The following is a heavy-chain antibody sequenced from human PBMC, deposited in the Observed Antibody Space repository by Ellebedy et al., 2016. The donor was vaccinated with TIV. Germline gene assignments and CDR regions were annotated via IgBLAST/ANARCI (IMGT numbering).Heavy chain of an antibody. V-gene: IGHV3-15*01. Sequence: PGGSLRLSCAASGFTFTKAWMSWVSQAPGKGLEWVGRIKGTTEGGATDYAVPVKGRFIISSADSKNTLYLQMNILKIEDTAVYYCVTLNYVSRGHYYVPVFWGQGTLVTVSS. D-gene: IGHD3-22*01. J-gene: IGHJ4*02. CDR2: IKGTTEGGAT. CDR1: GFTFTKAW. CDR3: VTLNYVSRGHYYVPVF.